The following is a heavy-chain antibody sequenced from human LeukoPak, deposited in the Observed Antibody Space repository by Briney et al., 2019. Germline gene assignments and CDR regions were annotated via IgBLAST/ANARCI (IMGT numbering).Heavy chain of an antibody. Sequence: GGSLRLSCAASGFTFSSYAMHWVRQAPGKGLEYVSAISSNGGSTYYANSVKGRFTISRDNSKNTLYLQMGSLRAEDMAVYYCARGVGGSYFYYFDYWGQGTLVTVSS. J-gene: IGHJ4*02. V-gene: IGHV3-64*01. CDR1: GFTFSSYA. D-gene: IGHD1-26*01. CDR2: ISSNGGST. CDR3: ARGVGGSYFYYFDY.